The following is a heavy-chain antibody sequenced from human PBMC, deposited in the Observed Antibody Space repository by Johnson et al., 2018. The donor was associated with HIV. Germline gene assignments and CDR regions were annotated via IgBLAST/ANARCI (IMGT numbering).Heavy chain of an antibody. D-gene: IGHD6-13*01. Sequence: QVQLVESGGGVVQPGESLRLSCAASGFTFANYGMHWVRQAPGKGLEWVAFTAHDESITHYADSVKGRFTMSRDNSKSTLNLQMNSLRAEDTAIYYCARDDTGYSSSFDAFDVWGQGTMVTVSS. V-gene: IGHV3-30*02. J-gene: IGHJ3*01. CDR2: TAHDESIT. CDR1: GFTFANYG. CDR3: ARDDTGYSSSFDAFDV.